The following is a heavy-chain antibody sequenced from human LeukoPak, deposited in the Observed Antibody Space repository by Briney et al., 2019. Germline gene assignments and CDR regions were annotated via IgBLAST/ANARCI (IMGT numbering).Heavy chain of an antibody. Sequence: PSETLSLTCTVSGGSISSYYWSWIRQPPGKGLEWIGYIYYSGSTYYNPSLKSRVTISVDTSKNQFSLKLSSVTAADTAVYYCARAALVAAKSTYYYYGMDVWGQGTTVTVSS. CDR3: ARAALVAAKSTYYYYGMDV. J-gene: IGHJ6*02. D-gene: IGHD2-15*01. CDR1: GGSISSYY. V-gene: IGHV4-59*12. CDR2: IYYSGST.